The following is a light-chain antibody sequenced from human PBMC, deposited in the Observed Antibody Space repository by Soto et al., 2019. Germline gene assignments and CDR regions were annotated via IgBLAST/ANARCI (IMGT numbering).Light chain of an antibody. CDR2: DAS. Sequence: EIVLTQSPATLSLSPGEKATLSCRASPSVSSYLAWYQQKPGQAPRLLMFDASIRATGIPDRFSGTGSETDFTLTITSLEPEDFAVYYCQQRGNWPWTFGQGTKVEIK. J-gene: IGKJ1*01. CDR3: QQRGNWPWT. V-gene: IGKV3-11*01. CDR1: PSVSSY.